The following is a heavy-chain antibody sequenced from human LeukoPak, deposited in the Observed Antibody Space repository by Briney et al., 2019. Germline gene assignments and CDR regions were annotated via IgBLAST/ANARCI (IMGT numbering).Heavy chain of an antibody. D-gene: IGHD3-3*01. Sequence: ASVKVSCKASGYEFSDNYFHWGRQAPGPGPEWMGWINPNSGGTNSAQRFQGRVTMTRDTSISTAYMELNRLTSDDTAVYYCARTFDFWSGKPSGYWGQGTLVTVSS. CDR3: ARTFDFWSGKPSGY. V-gene: IGHV1-2*02. CDR1: GYEFSDNY. CDR2: INPNSGGT. J-gene: IGHJ4*02.